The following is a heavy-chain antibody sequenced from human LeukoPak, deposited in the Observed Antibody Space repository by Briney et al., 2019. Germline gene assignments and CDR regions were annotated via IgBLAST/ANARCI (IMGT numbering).Heavy chain of an antibody. J-gene: IGHJ4*02. CDR1: GGTFSSYA. D-gene: IGHD6-13*01. CDR3: ARGVYSSSWKVYYFDY. CDR2: IIPILGIA. V-gene: IGHV1-69*04. Sequence: SVKVSCKASGGTFSSYAISWVRQAPGQRLEWMGRIIPILGIANYAQKFQGRVTITADKSTSTAYMELSSLRSEDTAVYYCARGVYSSSWKVYYFDYWGQGTLVTVSS.